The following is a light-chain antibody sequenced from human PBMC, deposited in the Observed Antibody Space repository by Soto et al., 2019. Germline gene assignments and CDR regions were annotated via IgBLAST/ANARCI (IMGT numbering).Light chain of an antibody. CDR2: DAS. CDR3: QQRNSWPLT. Sequence: EIVLTQSPATISFSPGERATLACRASQSVSGYLAWYQQIPGQAPRLLIYDASDRATGIPARFSGSGSGTDFTLTISSLEPEDFAVYYCQQRNSWPLTFGGGTKVDI. J-gene: IGKJ4*01. V-gene: IGKV3-11*01. CDR1: QSVSGY.